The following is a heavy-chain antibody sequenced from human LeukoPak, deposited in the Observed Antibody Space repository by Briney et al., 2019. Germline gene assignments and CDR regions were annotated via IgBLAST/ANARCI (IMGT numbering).Heavy chain of an antibody. Sequence: SETLSLTCTVSGGSISVTNYYWGWIRQPPGKRLEWIGSIYCSGITYYNPSLKSRVTISVDTSKNQYSLKLISVTAADTAVYYCARINGDYFFDHWGQGTLVTVSS. CDR2: IYCSGIT. CDR3: ARINGDYFFDH. V-gene: IGHV4-39*01. CDR1: GGSISVTNYY. D-gene: IGHD4-17*01. J-gene: IGHJ4*02.